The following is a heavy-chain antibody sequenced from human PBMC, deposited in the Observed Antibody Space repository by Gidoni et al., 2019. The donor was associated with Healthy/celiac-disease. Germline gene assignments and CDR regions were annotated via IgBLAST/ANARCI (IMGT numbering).Heavy chain of an antibody. CDR2: MNPNSGNT. CDR3: ARGQRRRYSNYVGFDY. V-gene: IGHV1-8*01. D-gene: IGHD4-4*01. Sequence: QVQLVQSGAEVKKPGASVKVSCKASGYTFTSYDINWVRQATGQGLEWMGWMNPNSGNTGYAQKFQGRVTMTRNTSISTAYMELSSLRSEDTAVYYCARGQRRRYSNYVGFDYWGQGTLVTVSS. J-gene: IGHJ4*02. CDR1: GYTFTSYD.